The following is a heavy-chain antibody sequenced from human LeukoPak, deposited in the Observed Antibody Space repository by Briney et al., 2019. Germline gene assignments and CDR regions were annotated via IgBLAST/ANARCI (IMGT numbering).Heavy chain of an antibody. V-gene: IGHV4-31*11. CDR1: GGSFSGYY. J-gene: IGHJ5*02. CDR2: IYYSGST. Sequence: SETLSLTCAVYGGSFSGYYWSWIRQHPGKGLEWIGYIYYSGSTYYNPSLKSRVTISVDTSKNQFSLKLSSVTAADTAVYYCARSGYDFNWFDPWGQGTLVTVSS. D-gene: IGHD5-12*01. CDR3: ARSGYDFNWFDP.